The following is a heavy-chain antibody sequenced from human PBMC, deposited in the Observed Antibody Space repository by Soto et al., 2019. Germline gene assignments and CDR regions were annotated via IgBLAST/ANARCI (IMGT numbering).Heavy chain of an antibody. Sequence: LSLTCTVSGGSISSGGYYWSWIRQHPGKGLEWIGYIYYSGSTYYNPSLKSRVTISVDTSKNQFSLKLSSVTAADTAVYYCERADRDVRHQYFDYWGQGTLVTVSS. CDR2: IYYSGST. V-gene: IGHV4-31*03. J-gene: IGHJ4*02. D-gene: IGHD2-21*02. CDR3: ERADRDVRHQYFDY. CDR1: GGSISSGGYY.